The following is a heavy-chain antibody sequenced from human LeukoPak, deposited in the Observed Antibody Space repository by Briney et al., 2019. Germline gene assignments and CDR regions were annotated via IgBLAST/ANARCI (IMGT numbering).Heavy chain of an antibody. D-gene: IGHD2-8*01. CDR2: VRSDGTTE. J-gene: IGHJ4*01. CDR1: GISITYLG. CDR3: STDRFLNGPDY. Sequence: GGSLRLSCAASGISITYLGMHGVRQGLGKGREGLAFVRSDGTTEYYADSVRGRFTVSRDNSKNTVFLQMNSMRLEDTAVYYCSTDRFLNGPDYWGQGALVTVSS. V-gene: IGHV3-30*02.